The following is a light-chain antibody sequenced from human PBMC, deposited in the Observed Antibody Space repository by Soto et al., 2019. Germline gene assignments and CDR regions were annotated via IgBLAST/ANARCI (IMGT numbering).Light chain of an antibody. CDR3: RQYYSTPPT. Sequence: DIVLTQSPDSLAVSLGERATINCKSSQSVLYSSNNKNYLAWYQQKPGQPPKLLIYWASTRESGVPDRFSGSGSGPDFTLTISSLQAEDVAVYYCRQYYSTPPTFGQGTKLEIK. J-gene: IGKJ2*01. V-gene: IGKV4-1*01. CDR2: WAS. CDR1: QSVLYSSNNKNY.